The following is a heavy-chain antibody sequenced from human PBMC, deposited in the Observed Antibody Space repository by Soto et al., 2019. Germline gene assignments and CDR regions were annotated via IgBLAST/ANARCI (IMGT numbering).Heavy chain of an antibody. CDR3: AREKEEPKYDFLTGYYITPGSFDY. V-gene: IGHV1-18*04. CDR2: ISAYNGNT. D-gene: IGHD3-9*01. CDR1: GYTFTSYG. J-gene: IGHJ4*02. Sequence: QVQLVQSGAEVKKPGASVKVSCKASGYTFTSYGISWVRQAPGQGLEWMGWISAYNGNTNYAQKLQGRVTMTTDTSTSTAYMELRSLRSDDTAVYYCAREKEEPKYDFLTGYYITPGSFDYWGQGTLVTVSS.